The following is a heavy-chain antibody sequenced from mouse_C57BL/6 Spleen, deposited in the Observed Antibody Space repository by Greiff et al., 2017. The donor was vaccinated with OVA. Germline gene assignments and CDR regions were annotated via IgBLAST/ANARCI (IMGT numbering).Heavy chain of an antibody. CDR1: GYTFTSYW. J-gene: IGHJ4*01. Sequence: VQLQQPGAELVKPGASVKMSCKASGYTFTSYWITWVKQRPGQGLEWIGDIYPGSGSTNYNEKFKSKATLTVDTSSSTAYMQLSSLTSEDSAVYYCARPTYYGSSLYAMDYWGQGTSVTVSS. V-gene: IGHV1-55*01. D-gene: IGHD1-1*01. CDR2: IYPGSGST. CDR3: ARPTYYGSSLYAMDY.